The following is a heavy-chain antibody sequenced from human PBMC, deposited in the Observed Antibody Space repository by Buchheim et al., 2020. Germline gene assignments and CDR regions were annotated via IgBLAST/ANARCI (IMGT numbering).Heavy chain of an antibody. CDR1: GFTFSNYA. J-gene: IGHJ4*02. Sequence: EVQLLESGGGLVQPGGSLRLSCAASGFTFSNYAVTWVRQAPGKGLEWVSAISGSGTTTYYADSVKGRFTISRDNSKNQLFLQMNGLRAEDTALYYCAKERGNYYDGSGYQDYFDHWGQGTL. CDR3: AKERGNYYDGSGYQDYFDH. V-gene: IGHV3-23*01. CDR2: ISGSGTTT. D-gene: IGHD3-22*01.